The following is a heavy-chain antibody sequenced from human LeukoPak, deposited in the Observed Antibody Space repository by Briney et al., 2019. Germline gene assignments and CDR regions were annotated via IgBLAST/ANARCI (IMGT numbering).Heavy chain of an antibody. J-gene: IGHJ1*01. V-gene: IGHV3-23*01. Sequence: GGSLRLSCVASGFTFSSYAMSWVRQAPNKGLDWVSVVSGSSHKIRYADSVKGRFTISRDNFENTLYLQMNNLRAEDTALYYCAGRPTGYSSGYIFWGQGALVTVSS. CDR1: GFTFSSYA. D-gene: IGHD5-18*01. CDR2: VSGSSHKI. CDR3: AGRPTGYSSGYIF.